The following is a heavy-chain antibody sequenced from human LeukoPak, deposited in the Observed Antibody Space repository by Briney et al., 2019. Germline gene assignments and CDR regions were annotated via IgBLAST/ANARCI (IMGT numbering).Heavy chain of an antibody. Sequence: PSETLSLTCTVSGGSISSSSYHWGWIRQPPGKGLEWIGSIYYSGSTYYNPSLRSRVTISVDTSKNQFSLKLSSVTAADTAVYYCARGVFRWSGYYTSPPDYWGQGTLVTVSS. J-gene: IGHJ4*02. D-gene: IGHD3-3*01. CDR1: GGSISSSSYH. CDR3: ARGVFRWSGYYTSPPDY. CDR2: IYYSGST. V-gene: IGHV4-39*07.